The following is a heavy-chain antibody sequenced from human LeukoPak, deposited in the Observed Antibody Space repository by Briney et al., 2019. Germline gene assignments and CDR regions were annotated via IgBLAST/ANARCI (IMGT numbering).Heavy chain of an antibody. CDR3: ARDLLTGDGGGIWDY. CDR2: IIPIFGTA. J-gene: IGHJ4*02. V-gene: IGHV1-69*06. CDR1: VYTFTSYD. Sequence: SVKVSCKASVYTFTSYDINWVRQAPGQGLEWMGGIIPIFGTANYAQKFQGRVTITADKSTSTAYMELSSLRSEDTAVYYCARDLLTGDGGGIWDYWGQGTLVTVSS. D-gene: IGHD7-27*01.